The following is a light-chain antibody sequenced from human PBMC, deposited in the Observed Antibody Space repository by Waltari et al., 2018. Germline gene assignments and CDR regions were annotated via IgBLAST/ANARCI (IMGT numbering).Light chain of an antibody. CDR1: QSVSRN. J-gene: IGKJ4*01. Sequence: EIVMTQSPATLSVSPGERATLPCRASQSVSRNLARYQQKPGQAPRLLIYGASSRATGLPARFSGSGSGTEFTLTISSLQSEDFAVYYCQQYNNWPLTFGGGTKVEIK. V-gene: IGKV3-15*01. CDR3: QQYNNWPLT. CDR2: GAS.